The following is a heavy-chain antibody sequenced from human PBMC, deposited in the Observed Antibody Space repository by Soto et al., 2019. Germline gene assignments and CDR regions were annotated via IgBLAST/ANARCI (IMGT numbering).Heavy chain of an antibody. Sequence: QLQLQESGPGLVKPSETLSLTCTVSGGSISSSSYYWGWIRQPPGKGLEWIGSIYYSGSTYYNPSLKSRVTISVDTSKNQFSLKLSSVTAADTAVYYCARHTPAISISDDWGQGTLVTVSS. V-gene: IGHV4-39*01. CDR3: ARHTPAISISDD. J-gene: IGHJ4*02. CDR1: GGSISSSSYY. CDR2: IYYSGST. D-gene: IGHD2-15*01.